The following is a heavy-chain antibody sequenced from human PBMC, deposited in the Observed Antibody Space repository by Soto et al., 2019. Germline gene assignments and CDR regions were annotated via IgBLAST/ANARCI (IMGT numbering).Heavy chain of an antibody. Sequence: QVQLQQSGPGLVRPSQTLSLTCAISGDSVSSNSAAWNWIRQSPSRGLEWLGRTYYRSKWYNEYAVSVKSRITINPDTSNNQFSLQLNSVTPEDTAVYYCARDCTNGVCNPSCHDGMDVWGEGTTVTVSS. CDR2: TYYRSKWYN. J-gene: IGHJ6*04. D-gene: IGHD2-8*01. CDR3: ARDCTNGVCNPSCHDGMDV. CDR1: GDSVSSNSAA. V-gene: IGHV6-1*01.